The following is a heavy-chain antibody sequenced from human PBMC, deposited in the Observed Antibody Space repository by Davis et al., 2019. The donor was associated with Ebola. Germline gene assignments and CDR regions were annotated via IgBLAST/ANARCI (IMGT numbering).Heavy chain of an antibody. CDR1: GFTFSSYW. D-gene: IGHD1-26*01. V-gene: IGHV3-74*01. J-gene: IGHJ5*02. CDR3: ARGHGSSPDNWFDP. Sequence: PGGSLRLSCAASGFTFSSYWMHWVRQAPGKGLVWVSRINSDGSSTRYADSVKGRFTISRDNAKNTLYLQMNSLRAEDTAVYYCARGHGSSPDNWFDPWGQGTLVTVSS. CDR2: INSDGSST.